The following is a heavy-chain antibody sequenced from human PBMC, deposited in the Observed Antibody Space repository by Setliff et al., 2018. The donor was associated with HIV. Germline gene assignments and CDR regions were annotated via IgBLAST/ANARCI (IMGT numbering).Heavy chain of an antibody. Sequence: GGSLRLSCAASGFTLNKYGMSWVRQAPGKGLEWVAVISYDESKKYYADSVKGRFTISRDNSKNTLYLQMNSLRAEDTAVYYCAREVWSGYPPDYYYYMDVWGKGTTVTVSS. V-gene: IGHV3-30*19. CDR3: AREVWSGYPPDYYYYMDV. D-gene: IGHD3-3*01. J-gene: IGHJ6*03. CDR1: GFTLNKYG. CDR2: ISYDESKK.